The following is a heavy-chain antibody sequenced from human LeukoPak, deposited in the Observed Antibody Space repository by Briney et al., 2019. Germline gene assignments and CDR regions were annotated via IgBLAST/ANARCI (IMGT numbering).Heavy chain of an antibody. CDR1: GLIYSDAW. CDR2: IKSKGGGGTT. V-gene: IGHV3-49*04. CDR3: TRGLLPGY. D-gene: IGHD2/OR15-2a*01. J-gene: IGHJ4*02. Sequence: GGSLRLSCTVSGLIYSDAWMSWVRQAPGKGLEWVGRIKSKGGGGTTEYAASVKGRFTISRDDSKSIAYLQMNSLKTEDTAVYYCTRGLLPGYWGQGTLVTVSS.